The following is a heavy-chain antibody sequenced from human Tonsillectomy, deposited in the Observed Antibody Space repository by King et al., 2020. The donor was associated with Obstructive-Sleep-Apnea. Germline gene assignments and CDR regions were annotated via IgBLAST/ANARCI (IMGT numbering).Heavy chain of an antibody. V-gene: IGHV3-66*01. CDR1: GFTVSSNY. D-gene: IGHD3-22*01. CDR3: ARDMSYYDSSGPFAY. CDR2: IYSVGST. J-gene: IGHJ4*02. Sequence: VQLVESGGGLVQPGGSLRLSCAASGFTVSSNYMSWVRQAPGKGLEWVSVIYSVGSTYYADSVKGRFTISRDNSKNTLYLQMNSLRAEDTAVYYCARDMSYYDSSGPFAYWGQGTLVTVSS.